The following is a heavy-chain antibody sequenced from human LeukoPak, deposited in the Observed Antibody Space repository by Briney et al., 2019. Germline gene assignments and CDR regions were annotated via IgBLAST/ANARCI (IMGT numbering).Heavy chain of an antibody. Sequence: GASVKVSCKASGYTFTNYYIHWVRQAPGQGLAWMGIINPSGDSTSYAQNFQGRVTMTTDMSTSTVYMELSSLTSDDTAMYYCARLARYSSPPISPLYYHYYMDVWGKGTTVTVSS. D-gene: IGHD6-19*01. J-gene: IGHJ6*03. CDR2: INPSGDST. V-gene: IGHV1-46*01. CDR1: GYTFTNYY. CDR3: ARLARYSSPPISPLYYHYYMDV.